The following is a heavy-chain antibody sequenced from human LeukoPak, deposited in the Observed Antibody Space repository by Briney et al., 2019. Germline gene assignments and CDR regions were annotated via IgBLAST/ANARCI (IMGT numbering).Heavy chain of an antibody. CDR2: ISSSSSYI. CDR3: ARDGGYDGKPAGWFDP. CDR1: GFTFSSYS. V-gene: IGHV3-21*01. D-gene: IGHD5-12*01. Sequence: GGSLRLSCAASGFTFSSYSMNWVRQAPGKGLEWVSSISSSSSYIYYADSVKGRFTISRDNAKNSLYLQMNSLRAEDTAVYYCARDGGYDGKPAGWFDPWGQGTLVTVSS. J-gene: IGHJ5*02.